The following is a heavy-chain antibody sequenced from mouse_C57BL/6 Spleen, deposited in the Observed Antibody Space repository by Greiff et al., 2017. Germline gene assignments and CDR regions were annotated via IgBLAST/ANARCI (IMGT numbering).Heavy chain of an antibody. Sequence: VQLQQSGAELVKPGASVKISCKASGYAFSSYWMNWVQQRPGKGLEWIGQIYPGDGDTNYKGQFKGQATLTADKSSSTFYMQLSSLTSEDSAVYFCARWRQPYYFDYWGQGTTLTVSS. CDR2: IYPGDGDT. CDR1: GYAFSSYW. CDR3: ARWRQPYYFDY. D-gene: IGHD3-2*01. J-gene: IGHJ2*01. V-gene: IGHV1-80*01.